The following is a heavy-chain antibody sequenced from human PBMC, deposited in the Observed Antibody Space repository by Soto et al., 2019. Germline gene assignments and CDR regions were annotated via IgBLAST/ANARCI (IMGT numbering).Heavy chain of an antibody. CDR1: GGSFSGYY. J-gene: IGHJ5*02. V-gene: IGHV4-34*01. CDR2: INHSGST. CDR3: ARRALGLQFLEWANWFDP. Sequence: QVQLQQWGAGLLKPSETLSLTCAVYGGSFSGYYWSWIRQPPGKGLEWMGEINHSGSTNYNPSLKSRVTISVDTSKNQFSLKLSSVTAADTAVYYCARRALGLQFLEWANWFDPWGQGTLVTVSS. D-gene: IGHD3-3*01.